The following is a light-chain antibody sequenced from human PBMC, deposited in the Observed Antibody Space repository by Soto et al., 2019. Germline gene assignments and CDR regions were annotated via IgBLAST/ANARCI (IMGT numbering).Light chain of an antibody. CDR3: QQSNSYPWT. CDR2: AAS. V-gene: IGKV1-39*01. CDR1: QSISSY. Sequence: DIQMTQSPSSLSASVGDRVTITCRASQSISSYLNWYQQKPGKAPKLLIYAASSLQSGVPPRFSGSGSGTEFTLTISSLQPEDFATYYCQQSNSYPWTFGQGTKVEIK. J-gene: IGKJ1*01.